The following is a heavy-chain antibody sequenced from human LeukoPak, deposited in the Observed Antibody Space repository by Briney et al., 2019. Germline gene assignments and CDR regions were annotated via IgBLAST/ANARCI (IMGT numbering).Heavy chain of an antibody. D-gene: IGHD4-17*01. CDR1: GYSFTSHW. CDR3: ARGVGTVTTEDWFDP. J-gene: IGHJ5*02. V-gene: IGHV5-10-1*01. Sequence: GESLKISCGGSGYSFTSHWISWVRQMPGTGLEWMGRIDPSDSYTHYSPSFQGHVTMSADKSISTAYLQWSSLKASDTAMYYCARGVGTVTTEDWFDPWGQGTLVTVSS. CDR2: IDPSDSYT.